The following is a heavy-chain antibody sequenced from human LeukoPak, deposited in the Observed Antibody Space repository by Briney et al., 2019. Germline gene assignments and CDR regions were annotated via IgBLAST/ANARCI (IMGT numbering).Heavy chain of an antibody. Sequence: GGSLRLSCAAPGFTFSSYAMSWVRQAPGKGLEWVSAISGSGGSTYYADSVKGRFTISRDNSKNTLYLQMNSLRAEDTAVYYCAKLDNMGIIVGATGGYYFDYWGQGTLVTVSS. CDR1: GFTFSSYA. CDR2: ISGSGGST. V-gene: IGHV3-23*01. J-gene: IGHJ4*02. CDR3: AKLDNMGIIVGATGGYYFDY. D-gene: IGHD1-26*01.